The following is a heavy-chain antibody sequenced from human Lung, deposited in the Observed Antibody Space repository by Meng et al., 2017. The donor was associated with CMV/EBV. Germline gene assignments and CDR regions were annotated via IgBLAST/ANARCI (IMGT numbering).Heavy chain of an antibody. Sequence: SETLSLXXTVSGGSISSSSYYWGWIRQSPGKGLEWIGSIYYSGSTYYNPSLKSRVTISVDTSKNQFSLKLSSVTAADTAVYYCARGGYYYDSSGYYYPGGFDYWGQGTLVTVSS. CDR2: IYYSGST. J-gene: IGHJ4*02. D-gene: IGHD3-22*01. V-gene: IGHV4-39*07. CDR3: ARGGYYYDSSGYYYPGGFDY. CDR1: GGSISSSSYY.